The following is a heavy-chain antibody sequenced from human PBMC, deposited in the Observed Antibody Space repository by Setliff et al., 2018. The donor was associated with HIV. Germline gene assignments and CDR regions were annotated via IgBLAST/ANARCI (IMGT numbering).Heavy chain of an antibody. CDR3: ARSPLWRLLPKYYFDY. J-gene: IGHJ4*02. D-gene: IGHD3-22*01. Sequence: PSETLSLTCAVYGGSFSGYYWSWIRQPPGKGLEWIGEINHSGSTNYNPSLKSRVTISVDTSKNQFSLKLSSVTAADTAVYYCARSPLWRLLPKYYFDYWGQGTLVTVSS. CDR1: GGSFSGYY. V-gene: IGHV4-34*01. CDR2: INHSGST.